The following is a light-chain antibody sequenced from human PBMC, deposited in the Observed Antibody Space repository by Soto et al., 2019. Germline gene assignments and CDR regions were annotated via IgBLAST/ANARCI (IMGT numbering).Light chain of an antibody. Sequence: ESVLTQSPGTLSLSPGERATLSCRASQSLSSSYLAWYQQKPGQAPRLLIYGTSSRATGIPDRFSGSGSGTDFTLIISTLEPEDLAVYYCHQYGSSPTFGQGTKVEIK. J-gene: IGKJ1*01. V-gene: IGKV3-20*01. CDR1: QSLSSSY. CDR2: GTS. CDR3: HQYGSSPT.